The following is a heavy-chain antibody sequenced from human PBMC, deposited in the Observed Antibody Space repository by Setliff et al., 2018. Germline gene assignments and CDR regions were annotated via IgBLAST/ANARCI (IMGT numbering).Heavy chain of an antibody. Sequence: SETLSLTCSVSGGSINRDYWNWIRQPPGKGLEWIGYIHYSGNTNYNPSLKSRVTISVDTSKNQFSLQVTSVTATDTAVYYCARHEFVGGYYGSVTYRHFDYWGQGILVTVSS. J-gene: IGHJ4*02. CDR2: IHYSGNT. CDR3: ARHEFVGGYYGSVTYRHFDY. V-gene: IGHV4-59*08. CDR1: GGSINRDY. D-gene: IGHD3-10*01.